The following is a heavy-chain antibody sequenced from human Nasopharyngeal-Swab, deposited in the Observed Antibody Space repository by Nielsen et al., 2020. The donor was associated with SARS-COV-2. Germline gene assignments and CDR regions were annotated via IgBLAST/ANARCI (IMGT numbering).Heavy chain of an antibody. J-gene: IGHJ4*02. D-gene: IGHD3-22*01. Sequence: WVRQAPGQGLEWMGWISAYNGNTNYAQKFQGRVILTTDTATSTVHMELRSLRSDDTAVYYCARDQGYYDTSGGHWGQGTLVTVSS. V-gene: IGHV1-18*01. CDR3: ARDQGYYDTSGGH. CDR2: ISAYNGNT.